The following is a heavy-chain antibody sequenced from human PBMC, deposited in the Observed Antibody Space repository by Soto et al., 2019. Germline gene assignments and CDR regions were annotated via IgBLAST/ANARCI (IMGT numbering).Heavy chain of an antibody. CDR2: IYYTVHT. J-gene: IGHJ4*02. Sequence: PLSLTCSVSGGYISSGGNYWSWIHHHPGKGLEWIGFIYYTVHTKYNAALKSRASISGDMSENQFSLTLTSVTAADTAVYYCAREEINESFFECWGTGIMVTVSA. CDR1: GGYISSGGNY. D-gene: IGHD2-8*01. CDR3: AREEINESFFEC. V-gene: IGHV4-31*03.